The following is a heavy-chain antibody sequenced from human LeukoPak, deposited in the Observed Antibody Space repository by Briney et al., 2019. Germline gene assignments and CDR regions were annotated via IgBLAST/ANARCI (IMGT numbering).Heavy chain of an antibody. CDR3: ARGDGSGSSYYYYCMDV. J-gene: IGHJ6*03. Sequence: ASVKVSCKASGYTFTGYYMHWVRQAPGQGLEWMGWINPNSGGTNYAQKFQGRVTMTRDTSISTAYMELSRLRSDDTAVYYCARGDGSGSSYYYYCMDVWGKGTTVTISS. V-gene: IGHV1-2*02. CDR2: INPNSGGT. D-gene: IGHD3-10*01. CDR1: GYTFTGYY.